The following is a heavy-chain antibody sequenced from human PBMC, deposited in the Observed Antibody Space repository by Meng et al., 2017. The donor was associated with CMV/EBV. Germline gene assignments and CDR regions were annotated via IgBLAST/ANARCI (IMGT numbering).Heavy chain of an antibody. V-gene: IGHV3-23*01. J-gene: IGHJ4*02. D-gene: IGHD1-1*01. CDR2: ISGSSGST. CDR1: GFTFSSYA. CDR3: AKFGTTGTTGVDY. Sequence: GESLKISCAASGFTFSSYAMSWVRQAPGKGLEWVSAISGSSGSTYYADSVKGRFTISRDNSKNTLYLQMNSLRAEDTAVYYCAKFGTTGTTGVDYWGQGTLVTVPQ.